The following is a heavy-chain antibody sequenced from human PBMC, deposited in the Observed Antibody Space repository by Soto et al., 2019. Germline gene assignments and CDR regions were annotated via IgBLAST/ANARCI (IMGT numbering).Heavy chain of an antibody. CDR1: GFMFRHFG. V-gene: IGHV3-30*03. CDR2: ISYEGISK. D-gene: IGHD3-10*01. Sequence: QEQLVQSGGGVVQPGGSLRLSCVGSGFMFRHFGMHWVRQAPGKALEWVAFISYEGISKYYGDSVKDRFTISRDNSKNTLYLQMTRLMPADTAFYYCARSRGGWDGVPFDPWGQGSLVTVSS. CDR3: ARSRGGWDGVPFDP. J-gene: IGHJ5*02.